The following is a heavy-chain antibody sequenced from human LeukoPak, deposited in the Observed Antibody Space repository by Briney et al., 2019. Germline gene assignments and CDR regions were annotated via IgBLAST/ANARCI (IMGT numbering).Heavy chain of an antibody. CDR1: GGTSSSYA. CDR2: IIPIFGTA. V-gene: IGHV1-69*13. D-gene: IGHD3-10*01. Sequence: SVKVSCKASGGTSSSYAISRVRQAPGQGLEWMGGIIPIFGTANYAQKFQGRVTITADESTSTAYMELSSLRSEDTAVYYCARVHGSGSYYNYFDYWGQGTLVTVSS. CDR3: ARVHGSGSYYNYFDY. J-gene: IGHJ4*02.